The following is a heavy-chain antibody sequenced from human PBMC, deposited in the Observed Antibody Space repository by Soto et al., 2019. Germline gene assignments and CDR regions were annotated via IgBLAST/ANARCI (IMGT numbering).Heavy chain of an antibody. Sequence: QITLKESGPTLVKPTQTLTLTCTFSGFSLTTSGVGVGWIRQPPGKALEWLALIYWDDDKRYSPSLKSRLTTNNDTSKNQVGRTMTHLDPADTATYFGTHRTTKVTSWFDPWGQGSPVTVSS. J-gene: IGHJ5*02. D-gene: IGHD4-17*01. CDR3: THRTTKVTSWFDP. CDR1: GFSLTTSGVG. CDR2: IYWDDDK. V-gene: IGHV2-5*02.